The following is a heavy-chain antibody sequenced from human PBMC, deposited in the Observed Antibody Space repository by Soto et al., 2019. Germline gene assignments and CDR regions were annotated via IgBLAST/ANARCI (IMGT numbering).Heavy chain of an antibody. CDR3: AGDLASGENWFDP. D-gene: IGHD2-15*01. J-gene: IGHJ5*02. V-gene: IGHV4-61*01. Sequence: QVQLQESGPGLVKPSETLSLTCTVSGGSVSSGSYYWSWIRQPPGKGLEWIGYIYYSGSTNYNPSLKSRVTTSVDTSKTQFSLKLSSVTAADTAVYYCAGDLASGENWFDPWGQGTLVTVSS. CDR1: GGSVSSGSYY. CDR2: IYYSGST.